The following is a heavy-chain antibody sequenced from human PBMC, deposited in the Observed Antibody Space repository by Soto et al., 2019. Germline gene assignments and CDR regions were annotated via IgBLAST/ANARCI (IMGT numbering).Heavy chain of an antibody. V-gene: IGHV3-23*01. J-gene: IGHJ4*02. CDR3: AKDYHDYGDPYYFDY. CDR1: GFTFSSYA. Sequence: GGSLRLSCAASGFTFSSYAMSWVRQAPGKGLEWVSAISGSGGSTYYADSVKGRFTISRDNSKNTLYLQMNSLRAEDTAVYYCAKDYHDYGDPYYFDYWGQGTLVTVSS. D-gene: IGHD4-17*01. CDR2: ISGSGGST.